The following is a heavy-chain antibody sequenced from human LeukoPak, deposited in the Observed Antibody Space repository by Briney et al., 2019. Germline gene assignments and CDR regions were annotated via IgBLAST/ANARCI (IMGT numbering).Heavy chain of an antibody. V-gene: IGHV3-48*03. D-gene: IGHD3-10*01. J-gene: IGHJ4*02. Sequence: PGGSLRLSCAASGFTFRSYEMNWVRQAPGKGVEGVSYISISGRIMSSADSVKGPFTISRDNAKNSLSLQMYSLRAEDTAVYYCARAYGNFDYWGQGTLVTVSS. CDR2: ISISGRIM. CDR1: GFTFRSYE. CDR3: ARAYGNFDY.